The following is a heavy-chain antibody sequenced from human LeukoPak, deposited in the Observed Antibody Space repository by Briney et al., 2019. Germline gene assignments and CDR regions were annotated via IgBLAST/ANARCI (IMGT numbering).Heavy chain of an antibody. CDR3: AKVDGSGNSIFDY. CDR2: INPDGRTT. J-gene: IGHJ4*02. V-gene: IGHV3-74*01. D-gene: IGHD3-22*01. CDR1: GFTFNTYW. Sequence: GGSLRLSCAASGFTFNTYWMHWVRQAPGKGLMWVSRINPDGRTTNYADSVKGRFTISRDNAKNTLYLQMNSLRVEDTATYYCAKVDGSGNSIFDYWGQGTLVPVSS.